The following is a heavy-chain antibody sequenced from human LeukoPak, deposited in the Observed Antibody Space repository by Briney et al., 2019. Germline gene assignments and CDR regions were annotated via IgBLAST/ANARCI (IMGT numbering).Heavy chain of an antibody. D-gene: IGHD3-22*01. Sequence: ASVKVSCKASGYTFTSYGISWVRQAPGQGLEWMGWISAYNGNTNYAQKFQGRVTMTEDTSTDTAYMELSSLRSEDTAVYYCATESRFSGYYYVVSFDYWAREPWSPSPQ. CDR1: GYTFTSYG. CDR3: ATESRFSGYYYVVSFDY. CDR2: ISAYNGNT. V-gene: IGHV1-18*01. J-gene: IGHJ4*02.